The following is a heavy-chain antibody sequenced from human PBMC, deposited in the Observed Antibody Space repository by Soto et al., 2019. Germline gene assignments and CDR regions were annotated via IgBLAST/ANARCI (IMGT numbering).Heavy chain of an antibody. D-gene: IGHD5-12*01. Sequence: SETLSLTCTVSGDSIRPYYWTWIRQPPGKGLEWIGCVYYSGSVYYNSSLKSRVTISVDTSKNQFSLKLSSVTAADTAVYYCARPLQWLRGIYFDYWGQGTLVTAPQ. V-gene: IGHV4-59*08. CDR1: GDSIRPYY. J-gene: IGHJ4*02. CDR3: ARPLQWLRGIYFDY. CDR2: VYYSGSV.